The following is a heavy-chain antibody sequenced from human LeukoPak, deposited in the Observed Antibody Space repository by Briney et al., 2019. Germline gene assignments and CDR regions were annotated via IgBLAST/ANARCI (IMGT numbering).Heavy chain of an antibody. Sequence: ASVKVSCKASGYTFISYDINWVRQATGQGLEWMGWMNPNSGNTGYAQKFQGRVTMTRNTSISTAYMELSSLRSEDTAVYYCARRGATSPPNIYCGGDCYTRNWFDPWGQGTQATVSS. J-gene: IGHJ5*02. CDR2: MNPNSGNT. CDR1: GYTFISYD. D-gene: IGHD2-21*01. CDR3: ARRGATSPPNIYCGGDCYTRNWFDP. V-gene: IGHV1-8*01.